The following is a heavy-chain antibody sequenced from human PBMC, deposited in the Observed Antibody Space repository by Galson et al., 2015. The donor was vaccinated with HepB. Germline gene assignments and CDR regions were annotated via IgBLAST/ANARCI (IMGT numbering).Heavy chain of an antibody. J-gene: IGHJ5*02. D-gene: IGHD3-22*01. CDR2: ISSSSSYI. CDR1: GFTFSSYS. CDR3: ARDPAYYYDSSGSNWFDP. V-gene: IGHV3-21*01. Sequence: SLRLSCAASGFTFSSYSMNWVRKAPGKGLEWVSSISSSSSYINYADSVKGRFTISRDNAKNSLYLQMNSLRAEDTAVYYCARDPAYYYDSSGSNWFDPWGQGTLVTVSS.